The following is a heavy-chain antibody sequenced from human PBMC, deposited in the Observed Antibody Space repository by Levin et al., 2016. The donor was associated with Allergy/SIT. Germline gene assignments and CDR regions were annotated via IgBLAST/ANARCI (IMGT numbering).Heavy chain of an antibody. V-gene: IGHV1-3*01. D-gene: IGHD6-19*01. CDR2: INAGNGNT. J-gene: IGHJ3*02. CDR3: ARALAVAGTVWGDAFDI. Sequence: WVRQAPGQRLEWMGWINAGNGNTKYSQKFQGRVTITRDTSANTAYMELSSLTSEDTAVYYCARALAVAGTVWGDAFDIWGQGTVVTVSS.